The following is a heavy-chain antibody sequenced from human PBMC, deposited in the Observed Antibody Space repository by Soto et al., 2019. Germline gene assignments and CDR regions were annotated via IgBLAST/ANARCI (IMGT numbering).Heavy chain of an antibody. CDR1: GGSISSGGYY. Sequence: QVQLQESGPGLVKPSQTLSLTCTVSGGSISSGGYYWSWIRQHPGTGLEWIGYISYSGSTYYNPSPNSRFTVSVDTSKTQFSLTLNSVTAADTAVYYCARGVLHWGQGPLVTVSS. CDR2: ISYSGST. V-gene: IGHV4-31*03. CDR3: ARGVLH. J-gene: IGHJ4*01.